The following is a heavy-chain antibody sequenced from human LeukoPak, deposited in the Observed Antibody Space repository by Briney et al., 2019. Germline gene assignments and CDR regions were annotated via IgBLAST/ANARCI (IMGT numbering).Heavy chain of an antibody. CDR3: AKGFRVVVPAAPPGLDY. CDR1: GFTFSSYA. D-gene: IGHD2-2*01. CDR2: ISGSGGST. J-gene: IGHJ4*02. Sequence: PGGSLRLSCAASGFTFSSYAMSWVRQAPGKGLEWVSAISGSGGSTYYADSVKGRFTISRDNSKNTLYLQMNSLRAEDTAVYYCAKGFRVVVPAAPPGLDYWGQGTLVTVSS. V-gene: IGHV3-23*01.